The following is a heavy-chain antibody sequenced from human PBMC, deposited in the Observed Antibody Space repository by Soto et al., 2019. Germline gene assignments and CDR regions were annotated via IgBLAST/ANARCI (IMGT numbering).Heavy chain of an antibody. D-gene: IGHD3-22*01. Sequence: QVVQSGAEVRRPGSSVKVSCEASGGTFGNFVINWVRQAPGQGLEWMGGITPVFGTPHYAQRFQGRVTITADESMETVYMEMRGLRVGDTAVYYCAREPTVDTSGYFYYFDFWGQGTLVSVSA. CDR1: GGTFGNFV. J-gene: IGHJ4*02. CDR2: ITPVFGTP. V-gene: IGHV1-69*01. CDR3: AREPTVDTSGYFYYFDF.